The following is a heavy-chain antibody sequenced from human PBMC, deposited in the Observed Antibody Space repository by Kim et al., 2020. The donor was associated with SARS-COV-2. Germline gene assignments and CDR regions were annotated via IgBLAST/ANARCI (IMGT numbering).Heavy chain of an antibody. Sequence: SSVKVSCKASGGTFSSYAISWVRQAPGQGLEWMGRIIPILGIANYAQKFQGRVTITADKSTSTAYMELSSLRSEDTAVYYCAQRPGYCSSTSCYEGVYYYYGMDVWGQGTTVTVSS. CDR2: IIPILGIA. CDR3: AQRPGYCSSTSCYEGVYYYYGMDV. J-gene: IGHJ6*02. CDR1: GGTFSSYA. D-gene: IGHD2-2*01. V-gene: IGHV1-69*04.